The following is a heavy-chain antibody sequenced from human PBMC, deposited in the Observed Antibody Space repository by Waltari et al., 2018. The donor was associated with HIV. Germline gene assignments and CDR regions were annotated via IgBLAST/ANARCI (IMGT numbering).Heavy chain of an antibody. V-gene: IGHV4-4*07. Sequence: QVQLQESGPGLVKPSETLSLTCTVSGGSISSYYWSWIRQPAGTGLEWIGRIYTSGSTNYNPSLKSRVTMSVDTSKNQFSLKLSSVTAADTAVYYCARDRGGEYYDFWSGYPGGAFDIWGQGTMVTVSS. CDR1: GGSISSYY. J-gene: IGHJ3*02. CDR3: ARDRGGEYYDFWSGYPGGAFDI. D-gene: IGHD3-3*01. CDR2: IYTSGST.